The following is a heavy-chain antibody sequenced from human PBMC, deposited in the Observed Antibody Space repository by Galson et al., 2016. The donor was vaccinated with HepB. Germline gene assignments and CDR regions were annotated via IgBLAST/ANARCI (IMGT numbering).Heavy chain of an antibody. J-gene: IGHJ5*02. D-gene: IGHD1-14*01. Sequence: SETLSLTCTVSGGSVSSGRYYWGWIRQPPGKGLEWIGYIYHSGATNYNPSLKSRVTISIDTSENQFSLTLNSVTAADTAMYYCARAVSTNLGWFDAWGQGILVTVSS. CDR1: GGSVSSGRYY. CDR2: IYHSGAT. CDR3: ARAVSTNLGWFDA. V-gene: IGHV4-61*01.